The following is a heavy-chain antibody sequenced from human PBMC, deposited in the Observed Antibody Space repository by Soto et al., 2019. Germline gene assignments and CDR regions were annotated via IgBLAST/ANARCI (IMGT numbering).Heavy chain of an antibody. J-gene: IGHJ5*02. Sequence: QVQLQQWGVGRLKPSETLSLTCAVYGGSFSGYYWSWIRQPPGKGLEWIGEINHSGSTNYNPSLKSRVTVSVDTSKTQVSLKLSSVTAADTAVYYCARLDCSGGHCSWSQGTLVTVSS. V-gene: IGHV4-34*01. D-gene: IGHD2-15*01. CDR2: INHSGST. CDR1: GGSFSGYY. CDR3: ARLDCSGGHCS.